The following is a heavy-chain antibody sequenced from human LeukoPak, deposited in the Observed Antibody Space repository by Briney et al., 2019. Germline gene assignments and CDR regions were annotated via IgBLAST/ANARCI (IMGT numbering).Heavy chain of an antibody. CDR2: ISAYNGNT. CDR3: ARAQRELVPFDY. CDR1: GYTFTSYG. Sequence: RASVKVSCTASGYTFTSYGISWVRQAPGQGLEWMGWISAYNGNTNYAQKLQGRVTMTTDTSTSTDYMELRSLTSDDTAVYYCARAQRELVPFDYWGQGTLVAVSS. J-gene: IGHJ4*02. D-gene: IGHD1-26*01. V-gene: IGHV1-18*01.